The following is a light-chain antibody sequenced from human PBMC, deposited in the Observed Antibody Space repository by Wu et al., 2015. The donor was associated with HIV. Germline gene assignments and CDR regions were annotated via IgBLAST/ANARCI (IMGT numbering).Light chain of an antibody. J-gene: IGKJ4*01. CDR2: DAS. Sequence: EIVMTQSPATLSVSPGERATLSCRASHSISSNLAWYQQKPGQAPRLLIYDASNRATGIPARFSGSGSGTDFTLTISSLEPEDFAVYYCQQRSNWPRLTFGGGTKVEIK. CDR1: HSISSN. V-gene: IGKV3-11*01. CDR3: QQRSNWPRLT.